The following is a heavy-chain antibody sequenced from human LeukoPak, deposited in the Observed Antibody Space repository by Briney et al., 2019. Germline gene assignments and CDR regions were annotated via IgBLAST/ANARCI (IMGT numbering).Heavy chain of an antibody. J-gene: IGHJ4*02. CDR2: ISSSSSYI. Sequence: PGGSLRLSCAGSGFTFSNYNMNWVRQAPGKGLEWVSSISSSSSYIYYADSVKGRFTISRDNAKNSLYLQMNSLRAEDTGFYYCAREVYYGSGRRFDLWGQGTLVTVSS. CDR1: GFTFSNYN. D-gene: IGHD3-10*01. CDR3: AREVYYGSGRRFDL. V-gene: IGHV3-21*01.